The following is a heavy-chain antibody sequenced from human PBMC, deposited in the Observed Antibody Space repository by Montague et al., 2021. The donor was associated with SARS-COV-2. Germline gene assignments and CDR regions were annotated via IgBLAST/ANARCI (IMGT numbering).Heavy chain of an antibody. CDR2: VYYSRSS. V-gene: IGHV4-59*02. Sequence: SETLSLTCTVSGDSVSHDLRTWIRQPPGKGLEWIGYVYYSRSSSYNPSLRGRVSIAVDTSKNQLSLRLSTVAAADTAIYYCVRDPAPSGSGTFYDYWGQGTLVAVSS. J-gene: IGHJ4*02. CDR3: VRDPAPSGSGTFYDY. CDR1: GDSVSHDL. D-gene: IGHD1-26*01.